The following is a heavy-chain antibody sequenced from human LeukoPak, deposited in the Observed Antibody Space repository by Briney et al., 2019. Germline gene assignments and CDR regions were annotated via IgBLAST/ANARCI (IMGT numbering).Heavy chain of an antibody. J-gene: IGHJ4*02. D-gene: IGHD3-16*02. CDR2: INPNSGGT. Sequence: ASVKVSCKASGYTFTGYYMHWMRQAPGQGPEWMGWINPNSGGTSYAQKFQGRVTMTRDTSISTAYMELSRLRSDDTAVYYCARIRLRLGELSLSYWGQGTLVTVSS. CDR3: ARIRLRLGELSLSY. CDR1: GYTFTGYY. V-gene: IGHV1-2*02.